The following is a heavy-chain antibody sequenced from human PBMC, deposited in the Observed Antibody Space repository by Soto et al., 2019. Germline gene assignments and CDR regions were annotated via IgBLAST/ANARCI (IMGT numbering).Heavy chain of an antibody. CDR1: GGSISSSSYY. CDR3: ARTRAVWFDP. Sequence: ETLSLTCTVSGGSISSSSYYWGWIRQPPGKGLEWIGSIYYSGSTYYNPSLKSRVTISVDTSKNQFSLKLSSVTAADTAVYYCARTRAVWFDPWGQGTLVTVSS. J-gene: IGHJ5*02. CDR2: IYYSGST. D-gene: IGHD6-19*01. V-gene: IGHV4-39*01.